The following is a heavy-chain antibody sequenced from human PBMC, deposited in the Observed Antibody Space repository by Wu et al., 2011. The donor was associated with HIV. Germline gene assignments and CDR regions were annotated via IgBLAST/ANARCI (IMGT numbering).Heavy chain of an antibody. V-gene: IGHV1-69*04. CDR3: VRDPLVQGRTWKTLHYFDP. J-gene: IGHJ5*02. CDR1: GGTLISFA. D-gene: IGHD3-10*01. Sequence: QVQLTQSGAEVRKPGSSVKVSCKTSGGTLISFATTWVRLVPGHGLEWVGRIVPILGTSTAAQKFQGRVTFSADKSTNTVYMELSSLTSGDTAVYYCVRDPLVQGRTWKTLHYFDPWGQGTLIIVSA. CDR2: IVPILGTS.